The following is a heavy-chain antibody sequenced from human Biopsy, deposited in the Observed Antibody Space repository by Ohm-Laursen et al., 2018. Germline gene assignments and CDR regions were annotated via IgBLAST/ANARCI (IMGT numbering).Heavy chain of an antibody. CDR3: TRVRTFGGVIGGYYFDS. Sequence: TLSLTCTVSGGSINRGGHFWGWVRQSPGKGLEWIGYIYDNGDTYYNPSLMSLVSISADTSKNQVSLRLNPVTAADTAVYYCTRVRTFGGVIGGYYFDSWGQGILVTVSS. D-gene: IGHD3-16*02. J-gene: IGHJ4*02. CDR2: IYDNGDT. CDR1: GGSINRGGHF. V-gene: IGHV4-31*01.